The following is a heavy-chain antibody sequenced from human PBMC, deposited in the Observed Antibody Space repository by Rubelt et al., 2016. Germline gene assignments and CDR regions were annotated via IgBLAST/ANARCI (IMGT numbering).Heavy chain of an antibody. Sequence: QVQLVQSGAEVKKPGSSVKVSCKASEGTFSSYAISWGRKAPGQGLEWMGGISHIFGTANYAPKFQIRVTITADESTSTSYMELLSLRSDDTALYYCARDEPYSSCWYDYWGQGTLISVSS. D-gene: IGHD6-13*01. CDR1: EGTFSSYA. V-gene: IGHV1-69*01. CDR2: ISHIFGTA. CDR3: ARDEPYSSCWYDY. J-gene: IGHJ4*02.